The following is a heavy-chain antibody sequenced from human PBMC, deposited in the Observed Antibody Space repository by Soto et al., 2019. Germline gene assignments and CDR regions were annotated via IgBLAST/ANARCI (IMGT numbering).Heavy chain of an antibody. V-gene: IGHV3-23*01. D-gene: IGHD2-15*01. CDR1: GFTFSSYA. CDR3: AKDIGYCSGGSCYWFDY. Sequence: GGSLRLSCAASGFTFSSYAMSWVRQAPGRGLEWVSATSGSGGSTYYADSVKGRFTTSRDNSKNTLYLQMNSLRAEDTAVYYCAKDIGYCSGGSCYWFDYWGQGTLVTVSS. J-gene: IGHJ4*02. CDR2: TSGSGGST.